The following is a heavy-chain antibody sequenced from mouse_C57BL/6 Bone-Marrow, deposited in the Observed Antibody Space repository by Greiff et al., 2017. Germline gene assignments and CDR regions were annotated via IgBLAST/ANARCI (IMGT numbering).Heavy chain of an antibody. CDR1: GFTFSSYG. V-gene: IGHV5-6*01. J-gene: IGHJ3*01. CDR2: ISSGGSYT. CDR3: ARQDYDEDCWFAY. Sequence: EVQLVESGGDLVKPGGSLKLSCAASGFTFSSYGMSWVRQTPDKRLEWVATISSGGSYTYYPDSVKGRFTISRDNAKNNLYRQSSRMKSEETAMYSGARQDYDEDCWFAYWGQGTLVTVSA. D-gene: IGHD2-4*01.